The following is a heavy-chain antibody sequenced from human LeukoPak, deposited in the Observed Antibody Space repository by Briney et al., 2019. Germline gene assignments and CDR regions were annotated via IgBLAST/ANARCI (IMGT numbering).Heavy chain of an antibody. CDR3: ARGATYAYYQDY. CDR2: IKYDASST. Sequence: GGSLRLSCAASGFTFSSYTMNWVRQAPGKGLVWVSRIKYDASSTSYADSVKGRFTISRDNAKNTLYLQMNSLRAEDTAVYYCARGATYAYYQDYWGQGTLVTVSS. V-gene: IGHV3-74*01. CDR1: GFTFSSYT. J-gene: IGHJ4*02. D-gene: IGHD1-26*01.